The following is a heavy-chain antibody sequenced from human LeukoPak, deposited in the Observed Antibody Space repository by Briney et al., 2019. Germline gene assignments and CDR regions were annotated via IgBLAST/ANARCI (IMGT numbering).Heavy chain of an antibody. Sequence: PSETLSLTCTVSGGSISSYYWSWIRQPPGKGLEWIGYIYYSGSTNYNPSLKSRVTISVDTSKNQFSLKLSSVTAADTAVYYCARSDSSGWYLLRYFDFWGRGTLVTVSS. V-gene: IGHV4-59*08. CDR2: IYYSGST. D-gene: IGHD6-19*01. CDR3: ARSDSSGWYLLRYFDF. CDR1: GGSISSYY. J-gene: IGHJ2*01.